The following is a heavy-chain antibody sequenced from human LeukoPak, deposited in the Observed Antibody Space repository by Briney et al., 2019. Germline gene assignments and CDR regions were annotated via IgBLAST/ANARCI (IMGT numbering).Heavy chain of an antibody. J-gene: IGHJ4*02. CDR2: TYHRSKWYN. D-gene: IGHD1-26*01. CDR1: GDSVSSNSAA. V-gene: IGHV6-1*01. Sequence: SQTLSLTCAISGDSVSSNSAAWNWIRQSPSRGLEWLGRTYHRSKWYNDYAVSVKSRITINPDTSKNQFSLQLNSVTPEDTAVYYCAREERRSDIVGATSFDYWGQGTLVTVSS. CDR3: AREERRSDIVGATSFDY.